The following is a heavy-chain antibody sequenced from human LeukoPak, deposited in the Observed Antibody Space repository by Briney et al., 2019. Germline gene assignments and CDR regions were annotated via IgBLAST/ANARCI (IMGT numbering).Heavy chain of an antibody. Sequence: SETLSLTCTVSGGSISSHYWTWIRQPPGKGLEWIRYIYYSGSTNYNTSLKSRVTISVDTSKNQFPLKLSSVTAADTAVCYCARDADYYYYYMDVWGKGTTVTVSS. CDR1: GGSISSHY. CDR3: ARDADYYYYYMDV. V-gene: IGHV4-59*11. J-gene: IGHJ6*03. CDR2: IYYSGST.